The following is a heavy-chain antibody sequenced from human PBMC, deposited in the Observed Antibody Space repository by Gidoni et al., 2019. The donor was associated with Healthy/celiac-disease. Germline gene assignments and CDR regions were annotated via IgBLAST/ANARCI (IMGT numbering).Heavy chain of an antibody. Sequence: QVTLTESGPVLVKPTETLTLTCTVSGFSLRNARMGVSWIRQPPGKALEWLAHIFSNDEKSYSTSLKSRLTISKDTSKSQVVLTMTNMDPVDTATYYCARIEAADYYYGMDVWGQGTTVTVSS. J-gene: IGHJ6*02. CDR3: ARIEAADYYYGMDV. D-gene: IGHD6-13*01. CDR2: IFSNDEK. V-gene: IGHV2-26*01. CDR1: GFSLRNARMG.